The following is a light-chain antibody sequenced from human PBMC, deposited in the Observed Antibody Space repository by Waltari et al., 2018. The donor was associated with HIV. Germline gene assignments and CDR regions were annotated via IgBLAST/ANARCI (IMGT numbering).Light chain of an antibody. J-gene: IGKJ1*01. V-gene: IGKV3-20*01. CDR3: QQYTSDSWT. CDR2: GTS. CDR1: QSINSNF. Sequence: EVVLTQSPGPLSLSPGERATLPCRASQSINSNFLAWYQHKSGQAPRLLIYGTSTRAAGIADRFSGSGSGTDFTLTISSLEPEDVAIYYCQQYTSDSWTFGQGTKVEIK.